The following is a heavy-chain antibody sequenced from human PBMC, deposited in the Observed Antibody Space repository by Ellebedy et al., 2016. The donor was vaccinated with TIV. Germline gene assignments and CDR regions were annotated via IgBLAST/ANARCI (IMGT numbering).Heavy chain of an antibody. CDR2: TYHRGST. J-gene: IGHJ4*02. CDR3: ATTVIAPTGTSSFDY. V-gene: IGHV4-4*02. Sequence: MPSETLSLTCAVSGGSISTHNWWGWVRQPPGKGLEWIGETYHRGSTNYNPSLKSRVTISVDKSKNHFSLKLTSVTAADTAVYYCATTVIAPTGTSSFDYWGQGTLVTVSS. D-gene: IGHD6-13*01. CDR1: GGSISTHNW.